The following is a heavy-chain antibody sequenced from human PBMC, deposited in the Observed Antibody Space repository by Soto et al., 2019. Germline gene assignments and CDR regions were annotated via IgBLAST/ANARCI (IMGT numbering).Heavy chain of an antibody. D-gene: IGHD2-15*01. CDR1: GFTFSSYG. CDR2: IWYDGSNK. Sequence: GGSLRLSCAASGFTFSSYGMHWVRQAPGKGLEWVAVIWYDGSNKYYADSVKGRFTISRDNSKNTLYLQMNSLRAEDTAVYYCARDLYCSGGSCYSFITNQAFDIWGQGTMVTVSS. J-gene: IGHJ3*02. V-gene: IGHV3-33*01. CDR3: ARDLYCSGGSCYSFITNQAFDI.